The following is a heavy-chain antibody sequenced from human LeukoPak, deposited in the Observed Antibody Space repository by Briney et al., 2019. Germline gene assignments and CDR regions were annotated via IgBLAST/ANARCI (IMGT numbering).Heavy chain of an antibody. Sequence: GGSLRLSCAASEFTFSRYWMHWVRQAPGKGLVCVSRINSDGSSTRYADSVKGRFTISRDNAKNTLYPQMDSLRAEDTAVYYCGRVYGGSSWLFDLWGRGTLVTVSS. CDR3: GRVYGGSSWLFDL. CDR2: INSDGSST. V-gene: IGHV3-74*01. CDR1: EFTFSRYW. D-gene: IGHD4-23*01. J-gene: IGHJ2*01.